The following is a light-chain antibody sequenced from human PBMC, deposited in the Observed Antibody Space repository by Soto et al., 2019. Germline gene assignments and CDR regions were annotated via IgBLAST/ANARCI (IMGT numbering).Light chain of an antibody. J-gene: IGKJ5*01. Sequence: LTKSAGSVSLSKRDRASLSCRPSQRVSSNYLAWYQQRPGQAPRLLIYGASSRATGIPDRFSGSGSGTDFTLSISSLEPEDFAVYFCQQFGSSFVTFGQGTRLEIK. CDR2: GAS. V-gene: IGKV3-20*01. CDR1: QRVSSNY. CDR3: QQFGSSFVT.